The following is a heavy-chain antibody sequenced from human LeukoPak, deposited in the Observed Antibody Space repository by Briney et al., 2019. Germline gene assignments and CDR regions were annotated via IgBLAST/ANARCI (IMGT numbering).Heavy chain of an antibody. J-gene: IGHJ3*01. Sequence: GGSLRLSCAASGFTFSSYSMNWVRQAPGKGLEWVSYISSSSSTIYYADSVKGRFTISRDNAKNSLYLQMNGLRAEDTALYYCARRKYDCSGGSCYGFAFDLWGQGTMVTVSS. D-gene: IGHD2-15*01. CDR3: ARRKYDCSGGSCYGFAFDL. CDR1: GFTFSSYS. V-gene: IGHV3-48*01. CDR2: ISSSSSTI.